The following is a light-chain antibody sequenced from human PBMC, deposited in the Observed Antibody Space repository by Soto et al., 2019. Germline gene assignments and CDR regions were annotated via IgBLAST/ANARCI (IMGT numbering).Light chain of an antibody. CDR3: QQYYSTPLT. J-gene: IGKJ5*01. Sequence: DIVMTQSPDSLAVSLGERATINCKTVQRVVYSSNNKNYLAWYQQKPGQPPKLLIYWASTRESGVPDRFSGSGSKTDFTLTISSLQAEDVAVYYCQQYYSTPLTFGGGTRLEIK. CDR1: QRVVYSSNNKNY. CDR2: WAS. V-gene: IGKV4-1*01.